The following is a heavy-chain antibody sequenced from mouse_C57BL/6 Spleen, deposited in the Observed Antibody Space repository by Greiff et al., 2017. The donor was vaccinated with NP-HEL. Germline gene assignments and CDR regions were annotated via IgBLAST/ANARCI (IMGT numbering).Heavy chain of an antibody. J-gene: IGHJ1*03. V-gene: IGHV3-6*01. CDR2: ISYDGSN. CDR3: ARDPIFHYYGSSYRYFDV. CDR1: GYSITSGYY. Sequence: EVKLQESGPGLVKPSQSLSLTCSVTGYSITSGYYWNWIRQFPGNKLEWMGYISYDGSNNYNPSLKNRISITRDTSKNQFFLKLNSVTTEDTATYYCARDPIFHYYGSSYRYFDVWGTGTTVTVSS. D-gene: IGHD1-1*01.